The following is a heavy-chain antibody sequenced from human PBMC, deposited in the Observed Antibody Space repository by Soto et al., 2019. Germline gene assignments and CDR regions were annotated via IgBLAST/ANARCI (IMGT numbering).Heavy chain of an antibody. CDR3: APVGFWSDYYAFDD. CDR2: IYWNDDK. J-gene: IGHJ4*02. Sequence: QITLKESGPTLVKPTQTLTLTCTFSGFSLTTSGVGVGWIRQPPGKALEWLALIYWNDDKRYSPSLKTRLTITKDTSKNQVVLAMTNMAPVDTGTYYCAPVGFWSDYYAFDDWGQGTLVTVSS. D-gene: IGHD3-3*01. V-gene: IGHV2-5*01. CDR1: GFSLTTSGVG.